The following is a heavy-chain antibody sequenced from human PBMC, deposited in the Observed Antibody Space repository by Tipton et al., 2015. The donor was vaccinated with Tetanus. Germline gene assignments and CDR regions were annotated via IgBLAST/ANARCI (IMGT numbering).Heavy chain of an antibody. V-gene: IGHV3-23*03. D-gene: IGHD2-15*01. CDR3: AKVRGTLRYSFDS. Sequence: GSLRLSCAASGFTLSRYTLNWVRQAPGKGLEWVSVSYAGGNYAYYADSVKGRFTTSRDDSKSTLYLHMTSLRAEDTAVYYCAKVRGTLRYSFDSWGQGTLVTVSS. CDR2: SYAGGNYA. J-gene: IGHJ5*01. CDR1: GFTLSRYT.